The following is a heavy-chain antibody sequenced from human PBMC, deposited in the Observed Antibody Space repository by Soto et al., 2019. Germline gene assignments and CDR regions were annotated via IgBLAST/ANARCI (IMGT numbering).Heavy chain of an antibody. D-gene: IGHD3-16*02. CDR1: GGSFSNHY. CDR2: INHSGST. J-gene: IGHJ3*01. Sequence: QVQQQQWGAGLLKPSETLSLTCAVYGGSFSNHYWSWIRQPPGKGLEWIGEINHSGSTNYNPSLNSRVTIAVDSSKNKSPLKLSSGTAADTAVYYCASAAPAYDYVWGRYRPDAFDGWGQGTMVTVSS. V-gene: IGHV4-34*01. CDR3: ASAAPAYDYVWGRYRPDAFDG.